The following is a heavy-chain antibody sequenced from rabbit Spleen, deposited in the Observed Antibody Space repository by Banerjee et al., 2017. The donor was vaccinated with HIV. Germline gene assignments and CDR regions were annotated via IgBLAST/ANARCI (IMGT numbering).Heavy chain of an antibody. CDR3: ARGGTNSGDGYSL. J-gene: IGHJ4*01. V-gene: IGHV1S45*01. CDR1: GFDFSSYG. CDR2: IDAGSSGST. Sequence: QEQLVESGGGLVQPGGSLKLSCKASGFDFSSYGMSWVRQAPGKGLEWIACIDAGSSGSTYYASWAKGRFTISKTSSTTVTLQMTSLTAADTATYFCARGGTNSGDGYSLWGPGTLVTVS. D-gene: IGHD7-1*01.